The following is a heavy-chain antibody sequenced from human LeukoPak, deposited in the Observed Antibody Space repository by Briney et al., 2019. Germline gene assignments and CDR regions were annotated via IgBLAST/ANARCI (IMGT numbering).Heavy chain of an antibody. CDR1: GYTFTSYA. V-gene: IGHV1-3*01. Sequence: ASVKVSCKASGYTFTSYAMHWVRQAPGQRLEWMGWINAGNGNTKYSQKFQGRVTITRDTSASTAYMELSSLRSEDTAVYYCAGSPSSGWYRNAFDIWGQGTMVTVSS. CDR2: INAGNGNT. J-gene: IGHJ3*02. CDR3: AGSPSSGWYRNAFDI. D-gene: IGHD6-19*01.